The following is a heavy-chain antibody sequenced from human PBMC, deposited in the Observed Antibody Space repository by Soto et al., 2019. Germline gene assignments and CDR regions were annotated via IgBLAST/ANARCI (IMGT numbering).Heavy chain of an antibody. CDR1: GFSFSPSG. D-gene: IGHD4-4*01. J-gene: IGHJ4*02. CDR2: IWNDGTTT. CDR3: ARDGSHYDVDY. Sequence: LVESGGGVAQPGRSLRLSCATSGFSFSPSGMHWVRQPPGKGLEWLAIIWNDGTTTYYADSVKGRFTISRDNSKNTLYLQMNSLRDEDTAVYYCARDGSHYDVDYWGQGTLVTVSS. V-gene: IGHV3-33*01.